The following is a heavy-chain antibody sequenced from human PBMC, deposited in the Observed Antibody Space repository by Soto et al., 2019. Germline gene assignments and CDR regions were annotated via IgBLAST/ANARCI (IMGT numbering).Heavy chain of an antibody. J-gene: IGHJ5*02. D-gene: IGHD3-22*01. V-gene: IGHV4-39*01. Sequence: QLQLQESGPGLVKPSETLSLACSVSGASVSGGTYYWGWIRQPPGKGLEWVGDVHYSGITHYNPSLMSRATISVDTSHNQFSLKLRSVTAADTAVYYCARRAHGYPTNWFDPWGQGTLVIVSS. CDR2: VHYSGIT. CDR3: ARRAHGYPTNWFDP. CDR1: GASVSGGTYY.